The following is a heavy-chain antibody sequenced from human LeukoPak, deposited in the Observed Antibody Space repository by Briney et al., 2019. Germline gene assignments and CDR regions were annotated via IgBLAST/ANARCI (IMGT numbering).Heavy chain of an antibody. CDR1: GGSVSAYY. CDR3: ARVRGCSTTSCFRSGYYYMDV. D-gene: IGHD2-2*01. Sequence: SETLSLTCAVSGGSVSAYYWSWIRQPAGKGLEWIGLFYLSGSTNYNPSLTSRVTISVDTSRNHFSLKLSSVTAADTALYYCARVRGCSTTSCFRSGYYYMDVWGKGTTVTVSS. J-gene: IGHJ6*03. V-gene: IGHV4-4*07. CDR2: FYLSGST.